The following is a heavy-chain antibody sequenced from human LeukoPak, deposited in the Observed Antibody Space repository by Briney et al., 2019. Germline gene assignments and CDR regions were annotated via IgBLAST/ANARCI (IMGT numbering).Heavy chain of an antibody. CDR3: ARVALTGYNWFDP. Sequence: PSETLSLTCAVYGGSFSGYYWSWIRQPPGKGLEWIWEINHSGSTNYNPSLKSRVTISVDTSKNQFSLKLSSVTAADTAVYYCARVALTGYNWFDPWGQGTLVTVSS. V-gene: IGHV4-34*01. J-gene: IGHJ5*02. CDR2: INHSGST. CDR1: GGSFSGYY. D-gene: IGHD3-9*01.